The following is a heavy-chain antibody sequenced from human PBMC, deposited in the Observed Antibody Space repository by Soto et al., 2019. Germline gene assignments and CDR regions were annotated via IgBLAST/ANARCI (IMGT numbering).Heavy chain of an antibody. D-gene: IGHD3-3*01. Sequence: GGSLRLSCAASGFTFSSSIMSWVRQAPGKGLEWVSTFSGSSGNTYYADSVKGRFTISRDNSKNTLYLQMSSLRAEDTAVYYCAKRGHYCFGYWGHGTLVTVSS. V-gene: IGHV3-23*01. CDR2: FSGSSGNT. CDR1: GFTFSSSI. CDR3: AKRGHYCFGY. J-gene: IGHJ4*01.